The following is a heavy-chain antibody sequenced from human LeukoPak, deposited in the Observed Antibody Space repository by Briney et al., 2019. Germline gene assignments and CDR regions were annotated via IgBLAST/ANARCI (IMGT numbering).Heavy chain of an antibody. J-gene: IGHJ4*02. V-gene: IGHV3-7*01. D-gene: IGHD3-3*01. CDR3: ARATHYDFWSGYLPNFDY. Sequence: GGSLRLSCAASGFTFSSYSMNWVRQAPGKGLEWVANIKQDGSEKYYVDSVKGRFTISRDNAKNSLYLQMNSLRAEDTAVYYCARATHYDFWSGYLPNFDYWGQGTLVTVSS. CDR1: GFTFSSYS. CDR2: IKQDGSEK.